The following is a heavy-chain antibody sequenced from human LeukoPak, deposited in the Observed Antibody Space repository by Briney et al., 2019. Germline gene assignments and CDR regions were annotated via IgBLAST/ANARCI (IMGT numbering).Heavy chain of an antibody. CDR1: GYTFTDYY. J-gene: IGHJ5*02. CDR3: SRTLCGSSSCDAHEKDWFDP. V-gene: IGHV1-2*02. CDR2: INPTSGGT. Sequence: ASVTVSYTASGYTFTDYYIHGVRQAPGHGVEGVGWINPTSGGTISAQKFQGRVTMTRDTSISTASLDLSGLRSDDTAVYYCSRTLCGSSSCDAHEKDWFDPWGQGTLVTVSA. D-gene: IGHD2-2*01.